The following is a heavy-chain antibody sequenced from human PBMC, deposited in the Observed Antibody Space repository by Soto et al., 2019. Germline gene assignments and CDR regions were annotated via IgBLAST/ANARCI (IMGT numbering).Heavy chain of an antibody. CDR1: GGSFSCYY. V-gene: IGHV4-34*01. D-gene: IGHD3-10*01. CDR2: INHSGST. J-gene: IGHJ6*02. CDR3: ARQRYYGSGSYYIYYYYGMDV. Sequence: SETRSRTWAVYGGSFSCYYWSWSRQPPGKGLEWIGEINHSGSTNYNPSLKSRVTISVDTSKNQFSLKLSSVTAADTAVYYCARQRYYGSGSYYIYYYYGMDVWGQGTTVTVSS.